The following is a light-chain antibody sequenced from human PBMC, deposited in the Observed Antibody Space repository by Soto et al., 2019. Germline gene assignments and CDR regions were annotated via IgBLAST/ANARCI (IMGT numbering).Light chain of an antibody. CDR2: AAS. V-gene: IGKV1-16*01. CDR1: EGISVY. J-gene: IGKJ1*01. Sequence: DIQMTQSPSSLSASVGDRVTITCRASEGISVYLAWFQQKPGKAPQSLINAASSLQSGVPSRFSGSGSGTDFTLTISSLQPEDSATYYCQQYNSYPWTFGQGTKVEIK. CDR3: QQYNSYPWT.